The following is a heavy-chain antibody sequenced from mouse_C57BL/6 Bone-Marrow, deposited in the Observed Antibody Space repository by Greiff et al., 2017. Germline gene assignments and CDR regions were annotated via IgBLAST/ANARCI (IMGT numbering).Heavy chain of an antibody. D-gene: IGHD2-1*01. CDR2: IYPGDGET. Sequence: QVQLKQSGAELVKPGASVKISCKASGYAFSSYWMHWVKQRPGKGLEWIGQIYPGDGETNYNGKFKGKATLTADKSSSTAYMQLSSLTSEDSAVYFCARILLWYFYANDYWGQGTSVTVSS. V-gene: IGHV1-80*01. CDR3: ARILLWYFYANDY. CDR1: GYAFSSYW. J-gene: IGHJ4*01.